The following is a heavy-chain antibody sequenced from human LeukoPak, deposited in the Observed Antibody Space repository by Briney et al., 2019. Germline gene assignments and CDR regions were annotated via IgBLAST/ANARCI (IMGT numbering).Heavy chain of an antibody. D-gene: IGHD6-19*01. CDR2: ISAYNGNT. CDR3: ARIAVAGQYYYYYYMDV. J-gene: IGHJ6*03. V-gene: IGHV1-18*01. CDR1: GYTFTSYG. Sequence: ASVKVSCKAPGYTFTSYGISWVRQAPGQGLEWMGWISAYNGNTNYAQKLQGRVTMTTDTSTSTAYMELRSLRSDDTAVYYCARIAVAGQYYYYYYMDVWGKGTTVTVSS.